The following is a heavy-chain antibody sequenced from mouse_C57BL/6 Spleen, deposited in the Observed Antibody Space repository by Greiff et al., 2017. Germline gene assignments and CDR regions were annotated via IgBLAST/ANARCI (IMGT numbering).Heavy chain of an antibody. J-gene: IGHJ2*01. Sequence: QVQLQQPGAELVRPGTSVKLSCKASGYTFTSYWMHWVKQRPGQGLEWIGVIDPSDSYTNYNQKFKGKATLTVDTSSSTAYMQRSSRTSEDSAVYYCARRGWDVRGGDYWGQGTTLTVSS. D-gene: IGHD4-1*01. CDR1: GYTFTSYW. V-gene: IGHV1-59*01. CDR3: ARRGWDVRGGDY. CDR2: IDPSDSYT.